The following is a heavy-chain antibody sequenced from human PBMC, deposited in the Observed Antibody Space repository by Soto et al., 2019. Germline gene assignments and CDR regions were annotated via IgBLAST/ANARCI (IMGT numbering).Heavy chain of an antibody. J-gene: IGHJ5*02. CDR1: GGSTSSSIDNYY. D-gene: IGHD3-10*01. V-gene: IGHV4-61*01. CDR2: MYHTGSA. Sequence: KPSETLSLTCSVSGGSTSSSIDNYYWSWLRQSPGKGLEWIGYMYHTGSANYNPSLKSRVTISVDTSKNQFSLKMRSVTTADTAVYYCAGRKGFYLGSGGDQMGGWFAPWGQGTLVTVSS. CDR3: AGRKGFYLGSGGDQMGGWFAP.